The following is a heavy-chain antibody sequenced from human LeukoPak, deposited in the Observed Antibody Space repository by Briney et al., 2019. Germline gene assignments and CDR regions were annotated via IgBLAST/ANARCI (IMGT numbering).Heavy chain of an antibody. D-gene: IGHD4-17*01. CDR2: INPTSVGR. CDR3: ARMGRGDQDWYFDL. V-gene: IGHV1-46*01. Sequence: ASVKVSCKASGYTFTNYFVYWVRQAPGQGFEWIGIINPTSVGREYAQKFQGRITMTRDTSTSTVYMELNSLRSDDTAVYYCARMGRGDQDWYFDLWGRGTLITVSS. CDR1: GYTFTNYF. J-gene: IGHJ2*01.